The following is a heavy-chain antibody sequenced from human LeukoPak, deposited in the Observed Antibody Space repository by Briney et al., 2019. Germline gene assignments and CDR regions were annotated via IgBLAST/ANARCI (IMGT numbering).Heavy chain of an antibody. J-gene: IGHJ4*02. CDR3: ARARRDSSGYYYFDY. V-gene: IGHV3-7*01. D-gene: IGHD3-22*01. CDR2: IKQDGSEK. Sequence: TGGSLRLSCAASGFTFSSYWMSWARQAPGKGLGWVAIIKQDGSEKYYVDSVKGRFTISRETAKNSLFLQMNSLRAEDTAVYYCARARRDSSGYYYFDYWGQGTLVTVSS. CDR1: GFTFSSYW.